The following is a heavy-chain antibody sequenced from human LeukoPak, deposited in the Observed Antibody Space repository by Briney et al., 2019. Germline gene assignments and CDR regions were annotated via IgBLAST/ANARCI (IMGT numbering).Heavy chain of an antibody. CDR3: ATTFSDDSRSGHF. CDR1: RLTFTYW. V-gene: IGHV3-7*01. D-gene: IGHD3-3*01. Sequence: PGGSLRLSCAASRLTFTYWMSWVRQAPGKGLEWVANIKQEGGGKYYVDSVKGRFTIFRDNAKKSLYLHMTSLRAQDTAVYSSATTFSDDSRSGHFWGQGTLVTVSS. J-gene: IGHJ4*02. CDR2: IKQEGGGK.